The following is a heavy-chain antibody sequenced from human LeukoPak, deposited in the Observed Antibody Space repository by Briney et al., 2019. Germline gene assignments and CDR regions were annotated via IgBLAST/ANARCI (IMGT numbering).Heavy chain of an antibody. CDR2: INHSGST. D-gene: IGHD1-26*01. V-gene: IGHV4-34*01. J-gene: IGHJ6*02. CDR3: AGPRQVGATRYYYYGMDV. Sequence: PSETLSLTCAVYGGSFRGYYWSWIRQPPGKGREWMGEINHSGSTNYNPSLKSRVTISVDTSKTQFSLKLSSVTAADTAVYYCAGPRQVGATRYYYYGMDVWGQGTTVTVSS. CDR1: GGSFRGYY.